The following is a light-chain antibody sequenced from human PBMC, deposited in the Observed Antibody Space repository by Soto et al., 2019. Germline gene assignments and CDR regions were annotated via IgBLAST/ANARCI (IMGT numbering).Light chain of an antibody. Sequence: EIVLTQSPATLSLSPGERATLSCRASQSVSNYVAWYQQKPGQAPRLLIYDTSHRATAVPARFSGSGSGTDCALTISSLEPEDFALYYCQQRGNWPPTFGGGTKVEIK. CDR3: QQRGNWPPT. CDR1: QSVSNY. J-gene: IGKJ4*01. CDR2: DTS. V-gene: IGKV3-11*01.